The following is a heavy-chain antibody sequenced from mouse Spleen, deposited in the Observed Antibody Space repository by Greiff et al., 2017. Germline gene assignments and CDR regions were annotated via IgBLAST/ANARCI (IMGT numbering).Heavy chain of an antibody. Sequence: QVQLQQSGAELVKPGASVKLSCKASGYTFTSYYMYWVKQRPGQGLEWIGEINPSNGGTNFNEKFKSKATLTVDKSSSTAYMQLSSLTSEDSAVYYCTRWGPLYDGYYDFDYWGQGTTLTVSS. CDR3: TRWGPLYDGYYDFDY. D-gene: IGHD2-3*01. CDR1: GYTFTSYY. V-gene: IGHV1S81*02. CDR2: INPSNGGT. J-gene: IGHJ2*01.